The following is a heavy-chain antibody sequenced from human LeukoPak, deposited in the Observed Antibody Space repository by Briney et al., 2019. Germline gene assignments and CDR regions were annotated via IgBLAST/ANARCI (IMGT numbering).Heavy chain of an antibody. Sequence: GGSLRLSCAASGFTFSSYAMSWVRQAPGKGLEWVSAISGSGGSTYYADSVKGRFTISRDNSKNTLYLQMNSLRAEDTAVYYCAKGYYDSSGYSYYFDYWGQGTLVTVSS. CDR3: AKGYYDSSGYSYYFDY. CDR2: ISGSGGST. D-gene: IGHD3-22*01. CDR1: GFTFSSYA. J-gene: IGHJ4*02. V-gene: IGHV3-23*01.